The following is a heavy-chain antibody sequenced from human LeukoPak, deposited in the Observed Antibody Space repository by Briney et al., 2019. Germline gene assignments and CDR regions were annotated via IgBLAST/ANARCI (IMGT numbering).Heavy chain of an antibody. CDR1: GFTFRSSE. D-gene: IGHD4-23*01. CDR3: ARHDYHSNSDAFDV. J-gene: IGHJ3*01. CDR2: KSISGSII. Sequence: PGGSLRLSCAPPGFTFRSSELSWVRQAPAKRLWCVSYKSISGSIIHYADSVKGRFTISRDSAKNSLYLQMNSLRAEDTAVYYCARHDYHSNSDAFDVWGQGTMVTVSS. V-gene: IGHV3-48*03.